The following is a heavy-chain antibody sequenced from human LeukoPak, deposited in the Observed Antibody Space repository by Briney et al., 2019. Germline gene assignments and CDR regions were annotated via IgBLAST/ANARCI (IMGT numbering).Heavy chain of an antibody. V-gene: IGHV4-59*08. J-gene: IGHJ5*02. Sequence: SETLSLTCTVSGGSISSYYWSWIRQPPGEGLEWIGYIYYSGSTDYNPSLKSRVTISVDTSKNQFSLKLSSVTAADTAVYYCASTYHPPGGWFDPWGQGTLVTVSS. D-gene: IGHD1-26*01. CDR2: IYYSGST. CDR1: GGSISSYY. CDR3: ASTYHPPGGWFDP.